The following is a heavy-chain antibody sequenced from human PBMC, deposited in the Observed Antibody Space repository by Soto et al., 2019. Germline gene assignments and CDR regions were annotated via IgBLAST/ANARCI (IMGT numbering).Heavy chain of an antibody. J-gene: IGHJ4*01. V-gene: IGHV1-3*01. CDR2: INAANGNP. D-gene: IGHD2-15*01. Sequence: QVQLVQSGAAVKKPGASVNVSCKASGYTFTSYAMHWVRQAPGQRLEWMGWINAANGNPIYSQKFQGRVTITRDTSASTAYIELSSLRSEDTAVYYCARGSCSGVSCYSFHFDYWGHGTLVTISS. CDR1: GYTFTSYA. CDR3: ARGSCSGVSCYSFHFDY.